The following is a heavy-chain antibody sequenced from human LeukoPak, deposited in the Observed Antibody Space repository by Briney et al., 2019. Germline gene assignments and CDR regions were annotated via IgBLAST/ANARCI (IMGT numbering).Heavy chain of an antibody. CDR2: IIPIFGTA. D-gene: IGHD3-22*01. V-gene: IGHV1-69*06. J-gene: IGHJ5*02. Sequence: ASVKVSCKAFGYTFTSYYMHWVRQAPGQGLEWMGGIIPIFGTANYAQKFQGRVTITADKSTSTAYMELSSLRSEDTAVYYCARDLRNYDSSGEFDPWGQGTLVTVSS. CDR1: GYTFTSYY. CDR3: ARDLRNYDSSGEFDP.